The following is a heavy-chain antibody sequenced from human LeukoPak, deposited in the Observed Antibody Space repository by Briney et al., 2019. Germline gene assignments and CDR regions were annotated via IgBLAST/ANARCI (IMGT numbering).Heavy chain of an antibody. V-gene: IGHV1-2*02. CDR3: ARGSGVCSSTSCYTYDAFDI. CDR1: GYTFTGYY. J-gene: IGHJ3*02. D-gene: IGHD2-2*02. Sequence: ASVKVSCTASGYTFTGYYMHWVRQAPGQGLGWMGWINPNSGGTNYAQKFQGRVTMTRDTSISTAYMELSRLRSDDTAVYYCARGSGVCSSTSCYTYDAFDIWGQGTMVTVSS. CDR2: INPNSGGT.